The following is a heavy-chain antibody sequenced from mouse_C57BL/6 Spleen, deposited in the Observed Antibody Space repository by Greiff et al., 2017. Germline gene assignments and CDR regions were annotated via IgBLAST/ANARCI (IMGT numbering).Heavy chain of an antibody. CDR1: GYSFTGYY. J-gene: IGHJ2*01. Sequence: VQLQQSGPELVKPGASVKISCKASGYSFTGYYMNWVKQSPEKSLEWIGEINPSTGGTTYNQKFKAKATLTVDKSSSTAYMQLKSLTSEDSAVYYCARGLRYLDYWGQGTTLTVSS. V-gene: IGHV1-42*01. CDR2: INPSTGGT. D-gene: IGHD1-1*01. CDR3: ARGLRYLDY.